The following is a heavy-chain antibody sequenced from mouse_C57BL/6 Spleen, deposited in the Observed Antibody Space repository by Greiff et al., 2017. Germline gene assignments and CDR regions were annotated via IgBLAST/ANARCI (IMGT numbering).Heavy chain of an antibody. V-gene: IGHV1-80*01. CDR2: IYPGDGDT. J-gene: IGHJ4*01. Sequence: QVQLQQSGAELVKPGASVKISCKASGYAFSSYWMNWVKQRPGKGLEWIGQIYPGDGDTNYNGKFNGKATLTADKSSSTAYMQLSSLTSEDSAVYFCARRFYYYGSSYAMDYWGQGTSVTVSS. CDR3: ARRFYYYGSSYAMDY. D-gene: IGHD1-1*01. CDR1: GYAFSSYW.